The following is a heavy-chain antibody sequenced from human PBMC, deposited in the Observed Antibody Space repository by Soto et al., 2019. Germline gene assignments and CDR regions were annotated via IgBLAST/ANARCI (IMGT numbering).Heavy chain of an antibody. CDR2: IYPGDSDT. D-gene: IGHD3-10*01. CDR3: SRHRRGDVYDEGSFYYAMDV. Sequence: GESLKISCKVSGYSFTTYWIGWVRQMPGKGLEWMGIIYPGDSDTTYSPSFLGQVTISADKSISTAYLQCSSLKASDTATYYCSRHRRGDVYDEGSFYYAMDVWGQGTTVTV. V-gene: IGHV5-51*01. J-gene: IGHJ6*02. CDR1: GYSFTTYW.